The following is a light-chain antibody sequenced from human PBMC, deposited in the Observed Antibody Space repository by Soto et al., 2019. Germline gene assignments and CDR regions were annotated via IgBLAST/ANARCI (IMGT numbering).Light chain of an antibody. J-gene: IGLJ1*01. CDR2: EVS. CDR1: SSDVGGYNY. CDR3: SSYAGSNNSYV. V-gene: IGLV2-8*01. Sequence: ALTQPPSASGSPGQSVTVSCTGTSSDVGGYNYVSWYQQHPGKAPKLMIYEVSKRPAGVPDRLSGSKSGNTASLTVSGLQADDEADYYCSSYAGSNNSYVFGTGTKVTVL.